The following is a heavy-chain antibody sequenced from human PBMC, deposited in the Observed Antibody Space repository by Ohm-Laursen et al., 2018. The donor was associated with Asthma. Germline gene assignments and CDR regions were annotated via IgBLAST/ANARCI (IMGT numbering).Heavy chain of an antibody. Sequence: SSVKVSCKVSGGTFSSYAISWVRQAPGQGLEWMGGIIPIFGTANYAQKFQGRVTITADESTSTAYMELSSLRSEDTAVYYCAGETDEYGMDVWGQGTTVTVSS. CDR3: AGETDEYGMDV. CDR1: GGTFSSYA. V-gene: IGHV1-69*01. CDR2: IIPIFGTA. J-gene: IGHJ6*02.